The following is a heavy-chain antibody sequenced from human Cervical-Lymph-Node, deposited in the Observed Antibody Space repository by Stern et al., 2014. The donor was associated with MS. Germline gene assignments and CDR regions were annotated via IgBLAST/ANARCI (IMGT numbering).Heavy chain of an antibody. CDR3: ARDLYSSGWYAYGMDV. V-gene: IGHV1-18*04. D-gene: IGHD6-19*01. J-gene: IGHJ6*02. CDR2: ISAYNGNT. Sequence: QMQLVQSGAEVKKPGASVKVSCKASGYTFTSYGISWVRQAPGQGLEWMGWISAYNGNTNDAQKLQGRVTMTTDTSTSTAYMELRSLRSDDTAVYYCARDLYSSGWYAYGMDVWGQGTTVTVSS. CDR1: GYTFTSYG.